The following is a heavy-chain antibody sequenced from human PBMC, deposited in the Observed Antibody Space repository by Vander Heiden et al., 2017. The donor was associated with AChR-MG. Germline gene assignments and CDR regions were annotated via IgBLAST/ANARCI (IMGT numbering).Heavy chain of an antibody. CDR2: IIPIFGTA. J-gene: IGHJ5*02. V-gene: IGHV1-69*06. Sequence: QVQLVQSGAEVKKPGSSVKVSCKAYGGTFSSYAISWVRQAPGQGLEWMGGIIPIFGTANYAQKFQGRVTITADKSTSTAYMELSSLRSEDTAVYYCARCPQTRAEWSLNWFDPWGQGTLVTVSS. D-gene: IGHD1-26*01. CDR1: GGTFSSYA. CDR3: ARCPQTRAEWSLNWFDP.